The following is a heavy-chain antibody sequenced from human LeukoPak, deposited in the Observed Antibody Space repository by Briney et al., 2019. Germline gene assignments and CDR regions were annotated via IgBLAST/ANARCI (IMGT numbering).Heavy chain of an antibody. J-gene: IGHJ1*01. CDR3: ARDRLLYYYDSGPTGHFQH. CDR2: IKHDGSEK. CDR1: GFTFSSYW. Sequence: PGGSLRLSCAASGFTFSSYWMSWVRQAPGKGREWVANIKHDGSEKYYEDSVKGRFTISRDNAKNSLYLQMNSLRDEDTAVYYCARDRLLYYYDSGPTGHFQHWGQGTLVTV. D-gene: IGHD3-22*01. V-gene: IGHV3-7*01.